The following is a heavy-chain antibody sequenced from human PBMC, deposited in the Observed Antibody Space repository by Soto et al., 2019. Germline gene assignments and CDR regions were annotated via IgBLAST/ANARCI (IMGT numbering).Heavy chain of an antibody. V-gene: IGHV3-30-3*01. CDR3: ARTGYDRSGYFVEYYFDY. D-gene: IGHD3-22*01. CDR1: GFSFRKYA. J-gene: IGHJ4*02. CDR2: ISNDGSNP. Sequence: WGSLRLACAASGFSFRKYAMHWVRQARGTGLEWVAVISNDGSNPYYADSVKGRFTISRDNSKNTLYLQMNSLREEDTAVYYCARTGYDRSGYFVEYYFDYWGQGALVTVSS.